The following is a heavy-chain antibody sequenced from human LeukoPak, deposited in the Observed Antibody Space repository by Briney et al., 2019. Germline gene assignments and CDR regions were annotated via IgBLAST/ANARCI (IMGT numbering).Heavy chain of an antibody. D-gene: IGHD5-24*01. Sequence: GGSLRLSCAASGFTFSDYYMSWIRQAPGKGLEWVSYISSSGSTIYYADSVKGRFTISRDNAKNSLYLQMNSLRAEDTAVYYCARDPEMATITPSIDYWGQGTLVTVSS. J-gene: IGHJ4*02. CDR3: ARDPEMATITPSIDY. CDR1: GFTFSDYY. V-gene: IGHV3-11*01. CDR2: ISSSGSTI.